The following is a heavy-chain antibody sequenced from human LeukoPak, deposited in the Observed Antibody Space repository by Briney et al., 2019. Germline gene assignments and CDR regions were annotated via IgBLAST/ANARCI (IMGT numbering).Heavy chain of an antibody. J-gene: IGHJ6*03. Sequence: GASVKVSCKASGGTSSSYATSWVRQAPGQGLEWMGGVITIFGTANYAQKVQGRVTITTDESTSTAYMELSSLRSEDTAVYYCARSEYSSGWDGFYYYMDVWGKGTTVTVSS. CDR3: ARSEYSSGWDGFYYYMDV. D-gene: IGHD6-19*01. CDR2: VITIFGTA. V-gene: IGHV1-69*05. CDR1: GGTSSSYA.